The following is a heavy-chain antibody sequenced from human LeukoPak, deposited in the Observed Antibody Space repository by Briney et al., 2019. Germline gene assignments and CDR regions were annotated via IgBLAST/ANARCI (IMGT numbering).Heavy chain of an antibody. CDR2: IYYSRST. D-gene: IGHD3-3*01. V-gene: IGHV4-59*01. CDR1: GGPISSYY. CDR3: ARVKALRFLEWPYGMDV. Sequence: NTSETLSLTCTVSGGPISSYYWSWIRQPPGKGLEWIGYIYYSRSTNYNPSLKSRVTISVDTSKNQFSLKLSSVTAADTAVYYCARVKALRFLEWPYGMDVWGQGTTVTVSS. J-gene: IGHJ6*02.